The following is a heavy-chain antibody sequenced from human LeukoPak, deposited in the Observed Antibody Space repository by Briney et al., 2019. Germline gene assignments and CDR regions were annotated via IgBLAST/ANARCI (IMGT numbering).Heavy chain of an antibody. V-gene: IGHV5-51*01. Sequence: GESLKISCKGSGYSFTSYWIGWVRQMPGKGLEWMGIIYPGDSDTRYSPSFQGQVTISADKSISTAYLQWSSLKASDTAVYYYARWLAHCSGASCYQPFDYWGQGTLVTVSS. D-gene: IGHD2-15*01. CDR3: ARWLAHCSGASCYQPFDY. CDR1: GYSFTSYW. J-gene: IGHJ4*02. CDR2: IYPGDSDT.